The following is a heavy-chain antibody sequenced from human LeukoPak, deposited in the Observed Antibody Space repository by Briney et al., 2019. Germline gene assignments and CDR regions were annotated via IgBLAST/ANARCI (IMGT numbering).Heavy chain of an antibody. CDR2: IYTNEST. D-gene: IGHD6-13*01. J-gene: IGHJ5*02. Sequence: TSETLSLTCTVSGGSISSYYWSWIRQPAGKALEWIGRIYTNESTNYNPSLKSRVTMSVDTSKNQFSLRLSSVTAADTAFYYCARDRIAATDNWFDPWGQGTLVTVSS. CDR1: GGSISSYY. CDR3: ARDRIAATDNWFDP. V-gene: IGHV4-4*07.